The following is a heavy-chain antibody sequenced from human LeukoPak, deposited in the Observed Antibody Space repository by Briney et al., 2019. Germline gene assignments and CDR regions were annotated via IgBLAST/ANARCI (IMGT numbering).Heavy chain of an antibody. J-gene: IGHJ4*02. Sequence: GGSLRLSCAASGFTFSSYAMSWVRQAPGKGLEWVSAISGSGGSTYYADSVKGRFTISRDNSKNTLYLQMNSLRAEDTAVYYCAGYNYGSGSFYYFDYWGQGTLVTVSS. V-gene: IGHV3-23*01. CDR1: GFTFSSYA. D-gene: IGHD3-10*01. CDR3: AGYNYGSGSFYYFDY. CDR2: ISGSGGST.